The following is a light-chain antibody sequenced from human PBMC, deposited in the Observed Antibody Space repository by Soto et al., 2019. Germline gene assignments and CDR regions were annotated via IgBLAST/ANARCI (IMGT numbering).Light chain of an antibody. Sequence: DVVMTQSADSLAVSLGERATINCKSSQNLLYSTNNKNYLAWYQQKPGQPPKLLIHWASTRESGVPDRFSGSGSGTDFTLTISSLQAEDVAVYYCQQYFSTPPTFGQGTKVEIK. CDR2: WAS. J-gene: IGKJ1*01. CDR1: QNLLYSTNNKNY. CDR3: QQYFSTPPT. V-gene: IGKV4-1*01.